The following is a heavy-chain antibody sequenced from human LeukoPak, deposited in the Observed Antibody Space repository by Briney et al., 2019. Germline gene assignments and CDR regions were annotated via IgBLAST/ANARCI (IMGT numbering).Heavy chain of an antibody. CDR2: ISSSSSYI. D-gene: IGHD1-26*01. CDR1: GFTFSSYS. V-gene: IGHV3-21*01. CDR3: ARTLNSGSYYGDDAFDI. J-gene: IGHJ3*02. Sequence: PGGSLRLSCAASGFTFSSYSMNWVRQAPGKGLEWVSSISSSSSYIYYADSVKGRFTISRDNAKNSLYLQMNSLRAEDTAVYYCARTLNSGSYYGDDAFDIWGQGTMVTVSS.